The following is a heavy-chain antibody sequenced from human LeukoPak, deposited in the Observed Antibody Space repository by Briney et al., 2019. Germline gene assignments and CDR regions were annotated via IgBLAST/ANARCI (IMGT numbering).Heavy chain of an antibody. CDR3: ARAICSGGSCYGSYYYYYYMDV. CDR2: MNHSGSA. V-gene: IGHV4-34*01. D-gene: IGHD2-15*01. J-gene: IGHJ6*03. CDR1: GGSFSGYY. Sequence: PSETLSLTCAVYGGSFSGYYWTWIRQPPGKGLEWIGEMNHSGSANYNPSLKSRVTISVDTSKNQFSLKLSSVTAADTAVYYCARAICSGGSCYGSYYYYYYMDVWGKGTTVTVSS.